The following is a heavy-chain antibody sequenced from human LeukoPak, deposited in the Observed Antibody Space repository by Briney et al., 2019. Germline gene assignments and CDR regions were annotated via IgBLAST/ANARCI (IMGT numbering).Heavy chain of an antibody. D-gene: IGHD2-2*01. Sequence: ASVRVSCKASTYTFTGYYINWVRQAPGQGPEWMGWMNPNSGGTSFAQKFQGRVTMTRDTSISTAYMELSRLRSDDTAVYYCARRHIDCSTTTCYVGYWGQGTLVTVSS. CDR2: MNPNSGGT. CDR1: TYTFTGYY. J-gene: IGHJ4*02. CDR3: ARRHIDCSTTTCYVGY. V-gene: IGHV1-2*02.